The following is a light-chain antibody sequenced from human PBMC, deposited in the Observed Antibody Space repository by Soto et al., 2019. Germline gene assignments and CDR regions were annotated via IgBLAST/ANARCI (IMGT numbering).Light chain of an antibody. Sequence: ETVMTQSPATLSVSLGEIATLSCRASQSVNTNLAWYQHKPGQAPMLLIYGASIRSTGVPARFSGSGSGTDFTLTISSLQPEEFAVYFCQQYKNWPPVTFGGGTKVEIK. CDR3: QQYKNWPPVT. V-gene: IGKV3-15*01. CDR1: QSVNTN. CDR2: GAS. J-gene: IGKJ4*01.